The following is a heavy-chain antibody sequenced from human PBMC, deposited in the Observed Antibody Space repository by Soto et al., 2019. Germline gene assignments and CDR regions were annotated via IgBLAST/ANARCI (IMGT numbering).Heavy chain of an antibody. V-gene: IGHV4-31*03. J-gene: IGHJ4*02. D-gene: IGHD3-9*01. Sequence: SETLSLTCTVSGDSLSSGGHYWSWIRQHPGKGLEWIGHIYDSVNTYYSPSLRSRVTISADMSKNQFSLNLRSVTAADTAVYYCARVDHRGYFAILTDYWGQGTPVTVSS. CDR1: GDSLSSGGHY. CDR3: ARVDHRGYFAILTDY. CDR2: IYDSVNT.